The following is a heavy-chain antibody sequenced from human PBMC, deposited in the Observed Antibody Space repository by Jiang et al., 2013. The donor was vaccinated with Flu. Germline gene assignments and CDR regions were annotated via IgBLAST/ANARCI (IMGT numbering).Heavy chain of an antibody. CDR1: GYTFTGYY. Sequence: QLVESGAEVKKPGASVKVSCKASGYTFTGYYMHWVRQAPGQGLEWMGWINPNSGGTNYAQKFQGRVTMTRDTSISTAYMELSRLRSDDTAVYYCAREVDVGSGWYSPPPRYFDYWGQGTLVTVSS. V-gene: IGHV1-2*02. CDR3: AREVDVGSGWYSPPPRYFDY. J-gene: IGHJ4*02. CDR2: INPNSGGT. D-gene: IGHD6-19*01.